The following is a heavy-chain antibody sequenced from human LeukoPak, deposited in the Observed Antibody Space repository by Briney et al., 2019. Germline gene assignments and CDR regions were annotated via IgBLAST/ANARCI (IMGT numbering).Heavy chain of an antibody. J-gene: IGHJ1*01. CDR3: ARVGYYESIQH. D-gene: IGHD3-22*01. Sequence: SQTLSLTCTVSGGSISSGTYYWSWIRQPAGKGLEWIGRIYTSGSTNYNPSLKSRVTISVDTSKNQFSLKPSSVTAADTAVYYCARVGYYESIQHWGQGTLVTVSS. CDR1: GGSISSGTYY. V-gene: IGHV4-61*02. CDR2: IYTSGST.